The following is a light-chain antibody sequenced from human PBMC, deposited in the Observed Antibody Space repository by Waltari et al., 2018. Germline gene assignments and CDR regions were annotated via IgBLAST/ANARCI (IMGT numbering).Light chain of an antibody. CDR3: QKYRSLPAT. Sequence: PGERATLSCRASQSVGRSLAWYQQKPGQAPRLLIYDASIRATGIADRFSGSGSGTDFSLTISRLEPEDFAVYYCQKYRSLPATFGQGTKVEIK. J-gene: IGKJ1*01. CDR1: QSVGRS. V-gene: IGKV3-20*01. CDR2: DAS.